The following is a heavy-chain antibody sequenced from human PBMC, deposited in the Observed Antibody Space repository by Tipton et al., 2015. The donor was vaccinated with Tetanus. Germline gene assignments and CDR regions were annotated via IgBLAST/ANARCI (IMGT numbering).Heavy chain of an antibody. J-gene: IGHJ6*02. Sequence: TLSLTCAVYGGTFNNYFWTWIRQPPGKGLEWIGEINYDGSTNYSPSLKSRVTLSLDTTRKQVSLKLSSVTAADTAVYYCARGDYYGSGTYDGWGQGTTVTVPS. V-gene: IGHV4-34*01. CDR3: ARGDYYGSGTYDG. CDR1: GGTFNNYF. D-gene: IGHD3-10*01. CDR2: INYDGST.